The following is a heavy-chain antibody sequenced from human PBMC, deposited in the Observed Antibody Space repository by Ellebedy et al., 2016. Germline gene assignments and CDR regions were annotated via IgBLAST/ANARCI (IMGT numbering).Heavy chain of an antibody. D-gene: IGHD4-23*01. CDR2: IYYSGST. Sequence: SETLSLXXTVSGGSISSSSYYWSWIRQPPGKGLEWIGYIYYSGSTNYNPSLKSRVTISVDTSKNQFSLKLSSVTAADTAVYYCARVGLSRNGRTVVKSYDAFDIWGQGTMVTVSS. CDR3: ARVGLSRNGRTVVKSYDAFDI. CDR1: GGSISSSSYY. J-gene: IGHJ3*02. V-gene: IGHV4-61*01.